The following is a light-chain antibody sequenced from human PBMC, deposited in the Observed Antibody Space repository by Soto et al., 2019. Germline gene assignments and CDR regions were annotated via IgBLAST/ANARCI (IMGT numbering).Light chain of an antibody. CDR1: QTISSW. J-gene: IGKJ1*01. CDR2: KAS. CDR3: QHYNSYSEA. Sequence: DIQMTQSPSTLSGSVGDRVTITCRASQTISSWLAWYQQKPGKAPKLLIYKASTLKSGVPSRFSGSGSGTDFTLTISSLQTDDFATDYCQHYNSYSEAFGQGTKVELK. V-gene: IGKV1-5*03.